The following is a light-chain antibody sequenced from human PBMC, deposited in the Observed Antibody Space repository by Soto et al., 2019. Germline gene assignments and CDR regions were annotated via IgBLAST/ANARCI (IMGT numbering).Light chain of an antibody. J-gene: IGKJ3*01. CDR1: QSVSSSY. Sequence: EIVLRQSPGTLSLSPGERATLSCRASQSVSSSYLAWYQQKPGQAPRLLIYGASSRATGIPDRFSGSGSGTDFTLTIGRLEPEDFAVYYCQQYGSSPQTFGPGTKVDIK. CDR3: QQYGSSPQT. V-gene: IGKV3-20*01. CDR2: GAS.